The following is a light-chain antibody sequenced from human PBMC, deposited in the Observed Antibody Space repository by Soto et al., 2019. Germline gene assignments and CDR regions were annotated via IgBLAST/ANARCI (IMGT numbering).Light chain of an antibody. J-gene: IGKJ1*01. Sequence: EIMLTQSPATLSLTQGERATLSCRASQSVSSSFLAWYQQKPGQAPRLLIYGASIRATGIPDRFSGSGSGTDFTLTISRLEPEDFAMYLCQHYGPSLWTFGQGTEV. V-gene: IGKV3-20*01. CDR3: QHYGPSLWT. CDR1: QSVSSSF. CDR2: GAS.